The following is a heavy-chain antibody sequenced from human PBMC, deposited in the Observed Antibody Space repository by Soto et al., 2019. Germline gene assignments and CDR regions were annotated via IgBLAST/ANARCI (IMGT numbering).Heavy chain of an antibody. CDR2: IVVGSGNT. CDR1: GFTFTSSA. V-gene: IGHV1-58*01. CDR3: AASVGATRAGYYYMDV. D-gene: IGHD1-26*01. J-gene: IGHJ6*03. Sequence: VKVSCKASGFTFTSSAVQWVRQARGQRLEWIGWIVVGSGNTNYAQKFQERVTITRDMSTSTAYMELSSLRSEDTAVYYCAASVGATRAGYYYMDVWGKGTTVTVSS.